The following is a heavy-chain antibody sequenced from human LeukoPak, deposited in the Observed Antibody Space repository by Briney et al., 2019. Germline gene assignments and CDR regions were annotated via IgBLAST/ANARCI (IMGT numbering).Heavy chain of an antibody. D-gene: IGHD3-22*01. CDR3: ARRRYYDSSGYSRSFDY. J-gene: IGHJ4*02. CDR1: GGSFSGYY. Sequence: SVTLSLTCAVYGGSFSGYYWSWIRQPPGKGLEWIGEINHSGSTNYNPSLKSRVTISVDTSKNQFSLKLSSVTAADTAVYYCARRRYYDSSGYSRSFDYWGQGTLVTVSS. V-gene: IGHV4-34*01. CDR2: INHSGST.